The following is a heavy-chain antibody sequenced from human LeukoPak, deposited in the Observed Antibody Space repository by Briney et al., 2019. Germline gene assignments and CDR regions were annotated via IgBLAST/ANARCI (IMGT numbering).Heavy chain of an antibody. V-gene: IGHV7-4-1*02. CDR3: ARDRGYCSSTSCYAHDY. D-gene: IGHD2-2*01. CDR2: INTNTGNP. Sequence: ASVKVSCKASGYTFTKYAVNWVRQAPGQGLEWMGWINTNTGNPTYAQGFTGRFVFSLDTSVSTAYLQISSLKAEDTAVYYCARDRGYCSSTSCYAHDYWGQGTLVTVSS. J-gene: IGHJ4*02. CDR1: GYTFTKYA.